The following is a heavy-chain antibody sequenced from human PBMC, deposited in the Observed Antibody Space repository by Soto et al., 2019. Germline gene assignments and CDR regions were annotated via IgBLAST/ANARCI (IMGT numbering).Heavy chain of an antibody. Sequence: LSLTCTVSGGSISSYYWSWIRQPPGKGLEWIGYIYYSGSTNYNPSLKSRVTISVDTSKNQFSLKLSSVTAADTAVYYCARVPLHYYDSSGYWVWGQGTLVTVSS. V-gene: IGHV4-59*01. D-gene: IGHD3-22*01. CDR2: IYYSGST. CDR3: ARVPLHYYDSSGYWV. CDR1: GGSISSYY. J-gene: IGHJ4*02.